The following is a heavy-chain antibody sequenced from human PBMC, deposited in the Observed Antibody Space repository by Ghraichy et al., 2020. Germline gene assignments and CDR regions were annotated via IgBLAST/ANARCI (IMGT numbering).Heavy chain of an antibody. J-gene: IGHJ4*02. CDR1: GYTFTSYY. CDR2: INPSGGST. V-gene: IGHV1-46*01. CDR3: ARGRGDSSGYLEEFDY. Sequence: ASVKVSCKASGYTFTSYYMHWVRQAPGQGLEWMGIINPSGGSTSYAQKFQGRVTMTRDTSTSTVYMELSSLRSEDTAVYYCARGRGDSSGYLEEFDYWGQGTLVTVSS. D-gene: IGHD3-22*01.